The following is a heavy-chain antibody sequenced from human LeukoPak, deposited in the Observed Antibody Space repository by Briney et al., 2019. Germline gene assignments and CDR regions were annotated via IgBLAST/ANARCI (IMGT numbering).Heavy chain of an antibody. CDR2: ISGSGGST. CDR3: AKQWLVHDGPASDFDY. Sequence: GGSLRLSCAASGFTFSSYAMSWVRQAPGKGLEWVSAISGSGGSTYYADSVKGRFTISRDNSKNTLYLQMNSLRAEDTAVYYCAKQWLVHDGPASDFDYWGQGTLVTVSS. J-gene: IGHJ4*02. D-gene: IGHD6-19*01. V-gene: IGHV3-23*01. CDR1: GFTFSSYA.